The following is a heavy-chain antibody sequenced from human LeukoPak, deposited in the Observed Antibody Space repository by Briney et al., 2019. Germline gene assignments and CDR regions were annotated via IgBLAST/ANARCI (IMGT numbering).Heavy chain of an antibody. CDR1: DYTFTGYY. CDR2: INPNSGGN. CDR3: LSDRGGYCSRANCRAGWFDP. V-gene: IGHV1-2*02. D-gene: IGHD2-2*01. Sequence: GASVKVSCKGSDYTFTGYYMHWVRQAPGQGLEWMGGINPNSGGNDYAQKLQGRVTMTRDTSISTAEMELSRLRSDETAVYYCLSDRGGYCSRANCRAGWFDPWGQGTLVTVSS. J-gene: IGHJ5*02.